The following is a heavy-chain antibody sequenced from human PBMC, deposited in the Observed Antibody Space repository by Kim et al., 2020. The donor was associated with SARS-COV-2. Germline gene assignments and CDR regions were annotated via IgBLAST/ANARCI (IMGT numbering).Heavy chain of an antibody. CDR1: GYTFTGYY. CDR2: INPNSGGT. Sequence: ASVKVSCKASGYTFTGYYMHWVRQAPGQGLEWMGWINPNSGGTNYAQKFQGRVTMTRDTSISTAYMELSRLRSDDTAVYYCARAHYCSSTSCYSGYFQHWGQGTLVTVSS. D-gene: IGHD2-2*01. J-gene: IGHJ1*01. CDR3: ARAHYCSSTSCYSGYFQH. V-gene: IGHV1-2*02.